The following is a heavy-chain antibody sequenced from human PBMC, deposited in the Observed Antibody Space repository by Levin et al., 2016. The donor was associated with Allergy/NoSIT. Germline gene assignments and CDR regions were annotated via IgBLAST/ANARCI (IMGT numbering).Heavy chain of an antibody. D-gene: IGHD3-10*01. Sequence: WIRQPPGKGLEWIGYIYYSGSTYYNPSLKSRVTISVDTSKNQFSLKLSSVTAADTAVYYCARSPMVRGVRYYFDYWGQGTLVTVSS. V-gene: IGHV4-31*02. J-gene: IGHJ4*02. CDR3: ARSPMVRGVRYYFDY. CDR2: IYYSGST.